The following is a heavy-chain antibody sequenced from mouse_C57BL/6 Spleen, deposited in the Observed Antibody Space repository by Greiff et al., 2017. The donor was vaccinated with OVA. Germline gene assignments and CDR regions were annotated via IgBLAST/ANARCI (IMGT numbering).Heavy chain of an antibody. CDR2: ISSGSSTI. CDR3: ASYGSSYSYAMDY. CDR1: GFTFSDYG. J-gene: IGHJ4*01. Sequence: EVQLVESGGGLVKPGGSLKLSCAASGFTFSDYGMHWVRQAPETGLEWVAYISSGSSTIYYADTVKGRFTISRDNAKNTLFLQMTSLRSEDTAMYYCASYGSSYSYAMDYWGRGTSVTGSS. D-gene: IGHD1-1*01. V-gene: IGHV5-17*01.